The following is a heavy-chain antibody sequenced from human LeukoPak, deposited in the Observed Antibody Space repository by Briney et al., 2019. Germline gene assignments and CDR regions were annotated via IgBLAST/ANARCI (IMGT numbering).Heavy chain of an antibody. J-gene: IGHJ3*01. V-gene: IGHV3-23*01. CDR2: ISGSGVRT. CDR3: AKEESGGGGDAFDV. Sequence: PGESLRLSCAASGFTFSSYAMNWARQVSGKGLEWVSVISGSGVRTYDADSVKGRFTISRDNSKNTLYLQMNSLRAEDTAVYYCAKEESGGGGDAFDVWGQGTMVTVSS. D-gene: IGHD3-16*01. CDR1: GFTFSSYA.